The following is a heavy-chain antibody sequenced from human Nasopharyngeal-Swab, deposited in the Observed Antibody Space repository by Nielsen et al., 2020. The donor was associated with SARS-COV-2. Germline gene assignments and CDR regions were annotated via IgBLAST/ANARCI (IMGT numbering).Heavy chain of an antibody. D-gene: IGHD3-22*01. J-gene: IGHJ6*02. CDR3: ARDYRTYYYDSSGYYASYYYGMDV. CDR1: GFSFRSYE. Sequence: GESLKISCAASGFSFRSYEMNWVRQAPGKGLEWVSYISSSGSTIYYAASVKGRFTISRDNAKNSMYLQMNSLRAEDTAVYYCARDYRTYYYDSSGYYASYYYGMDVWGQGTTVTVSS. CDR2: ISSSGSTI. V-gene: IGHV3-48*03.